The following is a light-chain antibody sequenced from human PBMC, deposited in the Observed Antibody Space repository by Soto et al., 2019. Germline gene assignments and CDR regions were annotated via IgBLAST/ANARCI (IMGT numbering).Light chain of an antibody. J-gene: IGKJ1*01. Sequence: EVVLTQSPGFLSSSPGERATLSCRASQRVNSTYSAWYQKKRGQTPRLLIYGSFSRAAAIPDRFSGSGSGADFTLTSSRLEPEDFAVYCCQQYSRPPRTFGQGTKVEIK. CDR2: GSF. CDR1: QRVNSTY. CDR3: QQYSRPPRT. V-gene: IGKV3-20*01.